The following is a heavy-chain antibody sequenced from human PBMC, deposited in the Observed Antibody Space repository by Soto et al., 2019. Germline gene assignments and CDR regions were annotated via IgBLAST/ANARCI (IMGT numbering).Heavy chain of an antibody. D-gene: IGHD6-13*01. V-gene: IGHV3-30*18. CDR1: GFTFSSYG. Sequence: GESLKISCAASGFTFSSYGMHWVRQAPGKGLEWVAVISYYGSNKYYADSVKGRFTISRDNSKNTLYLHMNSLRAEDTAVYYCAKDEAAAGDYYYYYGMDVWGQGTTVTVSS. J-gene: IGHJ6*02. CDR2: ISYYGSNK. CDR3: AKDEAAAGDYYYYYGMDV.